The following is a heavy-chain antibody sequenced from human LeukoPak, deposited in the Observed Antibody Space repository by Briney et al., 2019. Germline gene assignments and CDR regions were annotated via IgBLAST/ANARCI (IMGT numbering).Heavy chain of an antibody. CDR2: IYYSGST. Sequence: SETLSLTCTVSGGSVSSSSYYWGWIRQPPGKGLEWIGFIYYSGSTYYNPSLKSRVSISVDTSKNQFSLKLTSVTASDTALYYCARHGPLSRYSSSSGWFDPWGQGTLVPVSS. CDR1: GGSVSSSSYY. D-gene: IGHD6-6*01. V-gene: IGHV4-39*01. J-gene: IGHJ5*02. CDR3: ARHGPLSRYSSSSGWFDP.